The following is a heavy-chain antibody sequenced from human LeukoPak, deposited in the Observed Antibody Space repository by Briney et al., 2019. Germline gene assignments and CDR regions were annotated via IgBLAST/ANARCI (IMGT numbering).Heavy chain of an antibody. CDR1: GFTVSSYW. V-gene: IGHV3-7*04. D-gene: IGHD7-27*01. J-gene: IGHJ4*02. CDR2: IKKDGSEK. Sequence: GGSLRLSCAASGFTVSSYWMSWVRQVPGKGLEWVASIKKDGSEKYYVDSVKGRFTMSRDNAKDSLYLEINSLRVEDTAVYYCARGSNWAFDYWGQGTLVTASS. CDR3: ARGSNWAFDY.